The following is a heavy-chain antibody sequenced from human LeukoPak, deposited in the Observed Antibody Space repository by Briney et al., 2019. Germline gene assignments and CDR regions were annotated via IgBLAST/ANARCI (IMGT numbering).Heavy chain of an antibody. Sequence: ASVKVSCKASGGTFSSYAISWVRQAPGQGLEWMGRIIPILGIANYAQKFQGRVTITADKSTSTACMELSSLRSEDTAVYYCARDGGHDYGDYPDYWGQGTLVTVSS. CDR1: GGTFSSYA. V-gene: IGHV1-69*04. D-gene: IGHD4-17*01. J-gene: IGHJ4*02. CDR3: ARDGGHDYGDYPDY. CDR2: IIPILGIA.